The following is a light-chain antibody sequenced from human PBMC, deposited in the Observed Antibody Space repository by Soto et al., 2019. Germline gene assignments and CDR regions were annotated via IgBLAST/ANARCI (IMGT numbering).Light chain of an antibody. CDR1: SSDVGGYKY. J-gene: IGLJ1*01. CDR2: DVS. V-gene: IGLV2-14*01. Sequence: QSVLTQPASVSGSPGQSITISRTGTSSDVGGYKYVSWYQHHPGKGPNLMLYDVSNRPSGVSNRFSGSKSGNTASLTISGRPAEDEADYYCSSYTSSTTDVVGTGTKLTVL. CDR3: SSYTSSTTDV.